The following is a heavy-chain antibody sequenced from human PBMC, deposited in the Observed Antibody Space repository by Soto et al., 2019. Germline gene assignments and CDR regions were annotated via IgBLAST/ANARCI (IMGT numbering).Heavy chain of an antibody. Sequence: PSETVSLNCAVSCYSISSGYYWGWIRQTPGKGLEWIASIYHSGSTYYNPSLKSRVTISVDTSKNQFSLKLTSVTAADTAVYYCARGAATVTPGWFDPWGQGIMVTVSS. V-gene: IGHV4-38-2*01. J-gene: IGHJ5*02. CDR2: IYHSGST. CDR3: ARGAATVTPGWFDP. CDR1: CYSISSGYY. D-gene: IGHD4-17*01.